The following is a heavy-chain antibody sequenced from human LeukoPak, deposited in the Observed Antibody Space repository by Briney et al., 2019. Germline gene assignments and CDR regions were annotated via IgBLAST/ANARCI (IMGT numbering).Heavy chain of an antibody. V-gene: IGHV4-31*03. Sequence: PSETLSLTCTVSGGSISSGGYYWSWIRQHPGKGLEWIGYIYYSGSTYYNPSLKSRVTISVDTSKNQFSLKLSSVTAADTAVYYCVTSFGRSNWFDPWGQGTLVTVSS. CDR3: VTSFGRSNWFDP. CDR2: IYYSGST. CDR1: GGSISSGGYY. J-gene: IGHJ5*02. D-gene: IGHD2-2*01.